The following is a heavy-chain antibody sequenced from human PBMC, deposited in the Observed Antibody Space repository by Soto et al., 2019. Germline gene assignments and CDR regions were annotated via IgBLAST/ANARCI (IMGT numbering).Heavy chain of an antibody. Sequence: SETLSLTCAVYGGSFSGYYWSWIRQPPGKGLEWIGEINHSGSTNYNPSLKSRVTISVDTSKNQFSLKLSSVTAADTAVYYCARALGGLFWSGYYTRRRGDDYWGQGTLVTVSS. D-gene: IGHD3-3*01. V-gene: IGHV4-34*01. J-gene: IGHJ4*02. CDR3: ARALGGLFWSGYYTRRRGDDY. CDR1: GGSFSGYY. CDR2: INHSGST.